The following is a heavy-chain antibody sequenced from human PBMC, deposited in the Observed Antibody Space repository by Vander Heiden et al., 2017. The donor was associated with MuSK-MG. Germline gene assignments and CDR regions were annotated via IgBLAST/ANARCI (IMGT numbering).Heavy chain of an antibody. CDR2: IIPIFGTA. D-gene: IGHD3-22*01. CDR3: ARGGYYDSSGYPDY. J-gene: IGHJ4*02. Sequence: QVQLVQSGAAVKQPGSSVKVSCKASRGTFSSYAISWVRQAPGKGLEWRGEIIPIFGTANYAQKFQGRVTITADESTSTAYMELSSLRSEDTAVYYCARGGYYDSSGYPDYWGQGTLVTVSS. V-gene: IGHV1-69*01. CDR1: RGTFSSYA.